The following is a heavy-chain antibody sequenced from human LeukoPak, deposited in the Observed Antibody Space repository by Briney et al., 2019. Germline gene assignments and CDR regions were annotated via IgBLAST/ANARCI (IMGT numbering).Heavy chain of an antibody. V-gene: IGHV3-48*01. CDR1: GFTFVSYN. J-gene: IGHJ4*02. CDR2: ISSSSSLI. D-gene: IGHD3-10*01. CDR3: AKGPRDGSGSLHY. Sequence: GGSLRLSCAASGFTFVSYNMNWVRQAPGKGLEWVAYISSSSSLIYYAGSVKGRFTVSRDSAKRSLYLQMNSPRAEDTAVYYCAKGPRDGSGSLHYWGQGTLVTVSS.